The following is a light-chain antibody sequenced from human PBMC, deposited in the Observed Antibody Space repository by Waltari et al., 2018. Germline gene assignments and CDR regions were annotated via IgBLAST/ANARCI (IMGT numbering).Light chain of an antibody. Sequence: QSALTQPRSVSGSPGQSVTIPCPGTRSDVGAYDSVSWYQQPPGKAPKLIIYDVTERPSGVPDRFSGSKSDNKASLTISGLQADDEADYYCCSYAGRYTNYVFGSGTKVTVL. CDR2: DVT. J-gene: IGLJ1*01. CDR3: CSYAGRYTNYV. CDR1: RSDVGAYDS. V-gene: IGLV2-11*01.